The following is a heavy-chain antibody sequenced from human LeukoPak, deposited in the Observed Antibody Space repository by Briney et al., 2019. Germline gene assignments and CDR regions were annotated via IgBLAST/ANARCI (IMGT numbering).Heavy chain of an antibody. CDR3: ARGSRWLRLHY. CDR1: GGSFSGYY. Sequence: ASETLSLTCAVYGGSFSGYYWSWLRQPPGKGLGWIGEINHSGSTNYNPSLKSRVTISVDTSKNQFSLKLSSVTAADTAVYYCARGSRWLRLHYWGQGTLVTVSS. V-gene: IGHV4-34*01. CDR2: INHSGST. D-gene: IGHD5-12*01. J-gene: IGHJ4*02.